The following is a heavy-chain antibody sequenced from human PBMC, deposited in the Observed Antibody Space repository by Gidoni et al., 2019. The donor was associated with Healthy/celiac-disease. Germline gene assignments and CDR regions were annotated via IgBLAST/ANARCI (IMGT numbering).Heavy chain of an antibody. CDR3: ALLGIAAAGTDFDY. D-gene: IGHD6-13*01. Sequence: QVQLVQSGAEVKKPGASVKVSCKASGYTCPSYYMHWVRQAPGQGLEWMGIINPSGGSTSYAQKFQGRVTMTRDTSTSTVYMELSSLRSEDTAVYYCALLGIAAAGTDFDYWGQGTLVTVSS. CDR1: GYTCPSYY. CDR2: INPSGGST. V-gene: IGHV1-46*01. J-gene: IGHJ4*02.